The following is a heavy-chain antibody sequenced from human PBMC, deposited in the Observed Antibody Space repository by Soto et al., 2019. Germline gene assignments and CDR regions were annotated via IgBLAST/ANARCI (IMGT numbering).Heavy chain of an antibody. D-gene: IGHD1-7*01. V-gene: IGHV3-33*01. CDR3: ARDGIGGTVFRGFCDY. Sequence: QKYLVESGGGVVQPGGSLRLSCVASGSIFSGYGMHWVRQAPGKGLEWVAGIWYDGSNKYYADSVKGRFTISRNNSKNLLFPQMDSLRAEDTAVYYCARDGIGGTVFRGFCDYWGQGTLVTVSS. J-gene: IGHJ4*02. CDR1: GSIFSGYG. CDR2: IWYDGSNK.